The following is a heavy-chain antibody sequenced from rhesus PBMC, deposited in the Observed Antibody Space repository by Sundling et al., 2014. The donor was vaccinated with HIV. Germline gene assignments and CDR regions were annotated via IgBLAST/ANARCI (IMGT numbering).Heavy chain of an antibody. CDR2: IYWDDDE. D-gene: IGHD4-23*01. Sequence: QVTLKESGPALVKPTQTLTLTCTFSGFSFTTSGVGVGWIRQPPGKTLEWLAHIYWDDDERYSKSLKNRLTISKDTSKNQVVLTMTNMDPVDTATYYCARSRYSNGEEYGLDSWGQGVVVTVSS. V-gene: IGHV2-174*02. CDR3: ARSRYSNGEEYGLDS. J-gene: IGHJ6*01. CDR1: GFSFTTSGVG.